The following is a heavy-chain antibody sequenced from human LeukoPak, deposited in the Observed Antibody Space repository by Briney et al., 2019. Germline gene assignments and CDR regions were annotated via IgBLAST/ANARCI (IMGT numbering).Heavy chain of an antibody. J-gene: IGHJ4*02. D-gene: IGHD6-6*01. CDR3: ARESEQLGDFDY. V-gene: IGHV3-11*04. CDR2: INSSGSII. Sequence: GGSLRLSCAASGFTFSDYYMSWIRQAPGKGLEWVSYINSSGSIIYYADSVKGRFTISRDNAKNSLYLQMNSLRAEDTAVYYCARESEQLGDFDYWGQGTLVTVSS. CDR1: GFTFSDYY.